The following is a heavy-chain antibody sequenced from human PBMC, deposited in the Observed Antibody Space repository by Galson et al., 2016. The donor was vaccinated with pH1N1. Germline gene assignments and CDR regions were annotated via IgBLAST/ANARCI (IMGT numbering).Heavy chain of an antibody. Sequence: LSLTCTVSGGSISSYYWSWIRQPAGKGLEWIGRIYSSGSTNYNPSLKSRFTMSVDTSKNQFSLKLSPVTAADTAVYYCARGVWFGELGSWFDPWGQGTLVTVSS. CDR1: GGSISSYY. D-gene: IGHD3-10*01. V-gene: IGHV4-4*07. J-gene: IGHJ5*02. CDR3: ARGVWFGELGSWFDP. CDR2: IYSSGST.